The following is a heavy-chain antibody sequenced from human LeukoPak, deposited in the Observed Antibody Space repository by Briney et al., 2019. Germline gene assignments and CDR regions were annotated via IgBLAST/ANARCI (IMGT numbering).Heavy chain of an antibody. CDR3: AKRVAEHSGSRYIDI. V-gene: IGHV3-23*01. CDR2: ISGGGEFT. D-gene: IGHD6-13*01. CDR1: GFTFSSYA. J-gene: IGHJ3*02. Sequence: GGSLRLSCAASGFTFSSYAMMWVRQAPGKGLEWVSSISGGGEFTYYTDSVKGRFTNSRDNSKNTLFLQMNSLRAEDTAIYHCAKRVAEHSGSRYIDIWGQGTTVTVSS.